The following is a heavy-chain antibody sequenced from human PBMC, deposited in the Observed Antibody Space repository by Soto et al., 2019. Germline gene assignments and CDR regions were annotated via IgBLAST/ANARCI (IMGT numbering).Heavy chain of an antibody. CDR2: ISAYNGNT. D-gene: IGHD3-9*01. CDR3: ARDAPYYDILTCYYPDY. CDR1: GYTFTSYG. J-gene: IGHJ4*02. V-gene: IGHV1-18*01. Sequence: QVQLVQSGAEVKKPGASVKVSCKASGYTFTSYGISWVRQATGQGLEWMGWISAYNGNTNYAQKRQGRVTITTDISTSTAYMERRSLRSDDTAVYYCARDAPYYDILTCYYPDYWGQGTLGTVSS.